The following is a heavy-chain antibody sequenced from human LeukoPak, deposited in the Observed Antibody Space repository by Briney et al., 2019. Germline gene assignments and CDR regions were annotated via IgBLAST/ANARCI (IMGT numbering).Heavy chain of an antibody. J-gene: IGHJ4*02. CDR2: IYTSGST. V-gene: IGHV4-61*02. Sequence: SETLSLTCTVSGGSISSGSYYWSWIRQPAGKGLEWIGRIYTSGSTNYNPSLKSRVTISVDTSKNQFSLKLSSVTAADTAVYYCARSGGSYTLDVAYWGQGILVTVSS. CDR3: ARSGGSYTLDVAY. CDR1: GGSISSGSYY. D-gene: IGHD1-26*01.